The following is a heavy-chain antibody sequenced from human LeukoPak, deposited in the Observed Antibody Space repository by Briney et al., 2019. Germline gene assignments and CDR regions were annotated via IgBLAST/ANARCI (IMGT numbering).Heavy chain of an antibody. V-gene: IGHV3-30*02. D-gene: IGHD6-19*01. CDR2: IRHVGSNE. Sequence: GGSLRLSCAASGFAFSTYGMHWVRQAPGKGLEWVAFIRHVGSNEYYADSVRGRFAISKDNSQNTLHLQMNSLRTEDTAVYFCAKDRAITVAGTGLEYWGQGALVTVSS. CDR3: AKDRAITVAGTGLEY. CDR1: GFAFSTYG. J-gene: IGHJ4*02.